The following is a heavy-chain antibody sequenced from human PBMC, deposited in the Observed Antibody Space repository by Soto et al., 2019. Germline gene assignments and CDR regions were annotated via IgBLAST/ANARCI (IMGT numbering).Heavy chain of an antibody. CDR3: ATTLLYYDSSGYYFEEYYYGMDV. V-gene: IGHV1-2*02. CDR2: INPNSGGT. CDR1: GYTFTGYY. D-gene: IGHD3-22*01. Sequence: ASVKVSCKASGYTFTGYYMHWVRQAPGQGLEWMGWINPNSGGTNYAQKFQGRVTMTRDTSISTAYMELSRLRSDDTAVYYCATTLLYYDSSGYYFEEYYYGMDVWGQGTTVTVSS. J-gene: IGHJ6*02.